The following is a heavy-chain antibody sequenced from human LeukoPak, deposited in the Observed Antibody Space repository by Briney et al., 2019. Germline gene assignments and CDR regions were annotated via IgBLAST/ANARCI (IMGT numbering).Heavy chain of an antibody. CDR1: GFTFSDYY. Sequence: PGGSLRLSCAASGFTFSDYYMIWIRQAPGKGLEWVSYISSSGSTIYYADSVKGRFTISRDNAKNSLYLQMNSLRAEDTAVYYCASYLCSSTSCQGASFDYWGQGTLVTVSS. CDR2: ISSSGSTI. V-gene: IGHV3-11*01. J-gene: IGHJ4*02. CDR3: ASYLCSSTSCQGASFDY. D-gene: IGHD2-2*01.